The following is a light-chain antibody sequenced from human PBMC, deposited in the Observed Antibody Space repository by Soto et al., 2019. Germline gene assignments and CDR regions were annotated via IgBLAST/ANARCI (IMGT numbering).Light chain of an antibody. V-gene: IGKV2-28*01. CDR2: LGS. J-gene: IGKJ1*01. Sequence: DTVMTQSPLSLPVTPGEPASISCRSSQSLLESNGYNCLNWYLQKPGQSPQLLIYLGSTRASGVPDRFSGSGSGTDFTLRISRVEAEDAGVYYCMRALQIPAFGQGTKVEIK. CDR3: MRALQIPA. CDR1: QSLLESNGYNC.